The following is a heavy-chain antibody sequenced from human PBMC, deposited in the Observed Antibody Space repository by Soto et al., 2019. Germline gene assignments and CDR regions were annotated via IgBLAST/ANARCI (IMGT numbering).Heavy chain of an antibody. D-gene: IGHD3-9*01. CDR2: IYYSGST. CDR3: ARHRTIPLYYDILTGDYGMDV. V-gene: IGHV4-31*03. J-gene: IGHJ6*02. CDR1: GGSISSGGYY. Sequence: PSETLSLTCTVSGGSISSGGYYWSWIRQHPGKGLEWIGYIYYSGSTNYTPSLKSRVTISVDTSKNQFSLKLSSVTAADTAVYYCARHRTIPLYYDILTGDYGMDVWGQGTTVTVSS.